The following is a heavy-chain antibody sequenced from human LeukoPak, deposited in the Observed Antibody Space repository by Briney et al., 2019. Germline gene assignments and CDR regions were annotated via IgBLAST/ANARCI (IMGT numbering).Heavy chain of an antibody. CDR3: ARLMTSLIVDY. J-gene: IGHJ4*02. CDR2: INHSGGT. D-gene: IGHD2-15*01. CDR1: GGSFSGHY. V-gene: IGHV4-34*01. Sequence: PSETLSLTCGVYGGSFSGHYWSWIRQPPGKGLEWIGPINHSGGTNYTPSLMSRVTISVDTSKNQFSLKLSSVTAADTAVYYCARLMTSLIVDYWGQGTLVTVSS.